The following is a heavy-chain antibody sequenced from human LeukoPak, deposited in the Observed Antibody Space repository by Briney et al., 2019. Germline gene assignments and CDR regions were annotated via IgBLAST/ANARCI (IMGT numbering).Heavy chain of an antibody. CDR1: GFTFSSYA. CDR2: ISGSGGST. Sequence: GGSLRLSCAASGFTFSSYAMSWVRQAPGKGLEWVSAISGSGGSTYYADSVKGRFTISRDNSENTLYLQMNSLRAEDTAVYYCAKGVGCSSTSCPFYYYYGMDVWGQGTTVTVSS. J-gene: IGHJ6*02. V-gene: IGHV3-23*01. CDR3: AKGVGCSSTSCPFYYYYGMDV. D-gene: IGHD2-2*01.